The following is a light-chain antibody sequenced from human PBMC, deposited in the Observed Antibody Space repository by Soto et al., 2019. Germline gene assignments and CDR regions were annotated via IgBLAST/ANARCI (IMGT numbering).Light chain of an antibody. J-gene: IGLJ1*01. CDR3: SSFTSTSTRL. Sequence: LTQPASVSGSPGQSITISFTGTSSDIGSYDYVSWYQQHPGKAPNLIIYEVTDRPSGVSNRFSGSKSGNTASLTISGLQAEDEADYYCSSFTSTSTRLFGSGTKVTVL. CDR1: SSDIGSYDY. V-gene: IGLV2-14*01. CDR2: EVT.